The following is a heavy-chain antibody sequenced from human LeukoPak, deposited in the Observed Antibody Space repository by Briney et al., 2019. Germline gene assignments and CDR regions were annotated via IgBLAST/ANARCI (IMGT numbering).Heavy chain of an antibody. J-gene: IGHJ3*02. CDR2: IYYSGST. Sequence: SETLSLTCTVSGGSISGGDYYWSWIRQPPGKGLEWIGYIYYSGSTNYNPSLKSRVTISVDTSKNQFSLKLSSVAAADTAVYYCARERGGSSGWYTEGDAFDIWGQGTMVTVSS. D-gene: IGHD6-19*01. CDR3: ARERGGSSGWYTEGDAFDI. CDR1: GGSISGGDYY. V-gene: IGHV4-61*08.